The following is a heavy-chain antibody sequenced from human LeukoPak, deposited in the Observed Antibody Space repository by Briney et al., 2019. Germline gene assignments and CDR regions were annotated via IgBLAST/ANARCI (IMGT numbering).Heavy chain of an antibody. J-gene: IGHJ6*02. D-gene: IGHD2-2*01. CDR3: ARATRGYYYGMDV. V-gene: IGHV3-53*04. CDR1: GYTVSSNY. CDR2: IYSGGST. Sequence: GGSLRLSCAASGYTVSSNYMSWVRQAPGKGLEWVSVIYSGGSTYYADSVKGRFTISRHNSKNTLYLQMNSLRAEDTAVYYCARATRGYYYGMDVWGQGTTVTVSS.